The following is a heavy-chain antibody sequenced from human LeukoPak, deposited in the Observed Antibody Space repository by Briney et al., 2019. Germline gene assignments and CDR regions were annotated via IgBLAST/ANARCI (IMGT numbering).Heavy chain of an antibody. J-gene: IGHJ6*03. V-gene: IGHV4-4*02. CDR1: GGSISSNNW. D-gene: IGHD2-15*01. CDR3: ARGPLYCSGGSCYYMDV. CDR2: IYHDGGT. Sequence: SETLSLTCAVSGGSISSNNWWIWVRQSPEKGLEWIGEIYHDGGTNYNPSLKSRVTISVDTSKNQFSLKLSSVTAADTAVYYCARGPLYCSGGSCYYMDVWGKGTTVTVSS.